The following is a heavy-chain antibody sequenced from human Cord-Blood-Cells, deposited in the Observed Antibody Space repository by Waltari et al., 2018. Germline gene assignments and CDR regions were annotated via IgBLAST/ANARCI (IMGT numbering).Heavy chain of an antibody. Sequence: QVQLQQSGPGLVKPSQTLSLTCAISGDSVSSTSAAWNWIRQSPSRGLEWRGRTYDRSKWDNDYAVSVKSRITINPDTSKNQFSLQLNSVTPEDTAVYYCARGWAVAPTSDFDYWGQGTLVTVSS. J-gene: IGHJ4*02. D-gene: IGHD6-19*01. CDR2: TYDRSKWDN. V-gene: IGHV6-1*01. CDR3: ARGWAVAPTSDFDY. CDR1: GDSVSSTSAA.